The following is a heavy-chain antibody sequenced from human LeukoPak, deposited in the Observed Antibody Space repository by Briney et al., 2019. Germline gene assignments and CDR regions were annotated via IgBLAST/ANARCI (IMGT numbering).Heavy chain of an antibody. CDR1: GFTFSNYG. V-gene: IGHV3-30*18. CDR2: ISFDESSE. D-gene: IGHD6-6*01. CDR3: AKWKYSNSGIDDY. Sequence: GRSLRLSCAASGFTFSNYGMHWVRQAPGKGLEWVALISFDESSEYYADSVKGRFSISRDNSKNMLYLQMNSLRAEDTAVYYCAKWKYSNSGIDDYWGQGTLVTVSS. J-gene: IGHJ4*02.